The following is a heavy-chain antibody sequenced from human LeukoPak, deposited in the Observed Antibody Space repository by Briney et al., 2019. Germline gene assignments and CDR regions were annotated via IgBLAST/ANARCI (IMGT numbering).Heavy chain of an antibody. CDR3: AKDSRGYMMPFDS. CDR1: GFIFSSYA. V-gene: IGHV3-23*01. D-gene: IGHD6-19*01. CDR2: ISGGAIST. J-gene: IGHJ4*02. Sequence: PGGSLRLSCAAAGFIFSSYAMSWVRQAPGKGLGWVSAISGGAISTYYADSVKGRFTISRDNSRHTLFLQVNKLRADDTAIYYCAKDSRGYMMPFDSWGEGILVTVSS.